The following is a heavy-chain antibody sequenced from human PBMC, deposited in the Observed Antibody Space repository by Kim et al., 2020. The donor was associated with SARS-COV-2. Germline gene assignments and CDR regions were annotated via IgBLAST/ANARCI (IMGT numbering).Heavy chain of an antibody. CDR1: GYSFTSYW. D-gene: IGHD2-21*02. Sequence: GESLKISCKGSGYSFTSYWISWVRQMPGKGLEWMGRIDPSDSYTNYSPSFQGHVTISADKSISTAYLQWSSLKASDTAMYYCARLWRVVTAPYYGMDVWGQGTTVTVSS. V-gene: IGHV5-10-1*01. CDR2: IDPSDSYT. CDR3: ARLWRVVTAPYYGMDV. J-gene: IGHJ6*02.